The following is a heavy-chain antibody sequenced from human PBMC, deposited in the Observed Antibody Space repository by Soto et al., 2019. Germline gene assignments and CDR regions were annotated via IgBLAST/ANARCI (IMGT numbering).Heavy chain of an antibody. CDR2: IITILDSA. CDR1: GGTFSRSS. Sequence: QVQLEQAGAEVKEPGSSVKVSCKASGGTFSRSSISWVRQDPGQGLEWMGGIITILDSATYAQKFQGRLTITADEYSSTAYLELTRLKSDDTAVYYCARGMSFEYWGQGTLVTVS. D-gene: IGHD2-8*01. V-gene: IGHV1-69*01. J-gene: IGHJ4*02. CDR3: ARGMSFEY.